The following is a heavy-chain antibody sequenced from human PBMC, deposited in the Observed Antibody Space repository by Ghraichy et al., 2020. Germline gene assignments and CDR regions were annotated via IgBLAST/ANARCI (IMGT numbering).Heavy chain of an antibody. V-gene: IGHV4-59*01. J-gene: IGHJ4*02. CDR2: IYYSGST. Sequence: SQTLSLTCTVSGGSISSYYWSWIRQPPGKGLEWIGYIYYSGSTNYNPSLKSRVTISVDTSKNQFSLKLSSVTAADTAVYYCARGCGGDCYNPLSIDYWGQGTLVTVSS. D-gene: IGHD2-21*02. CDR1: GGSISSYY. CDR3: ARGCGGDCYNPLSIDY.